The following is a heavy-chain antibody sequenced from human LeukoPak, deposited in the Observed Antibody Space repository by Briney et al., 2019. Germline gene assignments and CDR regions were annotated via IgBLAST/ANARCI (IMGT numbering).Heavy chain of an antibody. J-gene: IGHJ4*02. CDR1: GFTFSSYW. Sequence: TGGSLRLSCAASGFTFSSYWMSWVRQAPGKGLEWVANIKQDGSEKYYVDSVKGRFTISRDNAKNSLYLQMNSLRAEDTAVYYCARAGYDGGYSYGYYFDYWGQGTLVTVSS. CDR3: ARAGYDGGYSYGYYFDY. CDR2: IKQDGSEK. V-gene: IGHV3-7*01. D-gene: IGHD5-18*01.